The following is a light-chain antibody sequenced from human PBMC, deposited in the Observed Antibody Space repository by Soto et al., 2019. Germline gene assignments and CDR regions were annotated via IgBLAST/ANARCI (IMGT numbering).Light chain of an antibody. CDR3: QQRSSWPFT. CDR1: QSVSSN. J-gene: IGKJ3*01. V-gene: IGKV3-11*01. CDR2: ATS. Sequence: ERVMTQSPATLSVSPGERATLSCRASQSVSSNLAWYQQKPGQAPRLLIYATSNRATGIPARFSGSGSGTDFTPTISSLEPEDFAVYYCQQRSSWPFTFGPGTKVDIK.